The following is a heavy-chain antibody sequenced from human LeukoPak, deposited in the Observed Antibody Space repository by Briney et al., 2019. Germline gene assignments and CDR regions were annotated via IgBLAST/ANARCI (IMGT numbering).Heavy chain of an antibody. D-gene: IGHD6-6*01. CDR2: IIPILGIA. J-gene: IGHJ5*02. CDR3: EREYSSSEVDP. CDR1: GCTFSSYT. Sequence: SSVKVSCKAPGCTFSSYTISWLRQAPGQGLEVMGRIIPILGIANYAQKFQGRVTLPADKSTSTAYMELSSLRSEDTAVYYCEREYSSSEVDPWGQGTLVTVSS. V-gene: IGHV1-69*02.